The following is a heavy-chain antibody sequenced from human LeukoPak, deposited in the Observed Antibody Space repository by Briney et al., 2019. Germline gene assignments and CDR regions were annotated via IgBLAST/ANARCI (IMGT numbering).Heavy chain of an antibody. CDR1: GFTFSSYW. V-gene: IGHV3-7*05. D-gene: IGHD6-6*01. Sequence: GGSLRLSCTASGFTFSSYWMSWVRQAPGKGLEWVANIKQDGSEEVYVDSLKGRFTISRDNAKNSLFLQMNTLRAEDTTVYYCARDPYSSTWSYGMDVWGQGTTVTVSS. CDR2: IKQDGSEE. CDR3: ARDPYSSTWSYGMDV. J-gene: IGHJ6*02.